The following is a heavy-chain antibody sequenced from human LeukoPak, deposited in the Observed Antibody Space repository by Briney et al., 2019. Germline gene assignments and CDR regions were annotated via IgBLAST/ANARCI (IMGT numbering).Heavy chain of an antibody. CDR3: ARHVHVSMIVVILSDYFDY. CDR1: GDSISSNNYY. Sequence: SETLSLTCIVSGDSISSNNYYWGWIRQPPGKGLEWLGSIYYTGTTYNNPSLKSRVTVSADTSKNQFSLRLRSVTAADTAVYYCARHVHVSMIVVILSDYFDYWGRGNLVSVSS. V-gene: IGHV4-39*01. CDR2: IYYTGTT. D-gene: IGHD3-22*01. J-gene: IGHJ4*02.